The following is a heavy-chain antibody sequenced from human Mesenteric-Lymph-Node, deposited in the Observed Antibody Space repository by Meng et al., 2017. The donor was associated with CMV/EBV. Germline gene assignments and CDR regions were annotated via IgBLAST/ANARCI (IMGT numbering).Heavy chain of an antibody. J-gene: IGHJ5*02. V-gene: IGHV1-2*06. Sequence: QVQLVQSRAEVGKPGASVMVSCKASGYTFTDFYIHWVRQAPGQGLEWMGRINPNSGVSNSAQNFQGRVTMTRDTPISTAYMELGRLTSNDTAVYYCARDNVNPEGFDPWGQGTLVTVSS. CDR2: INPNSGVS. D-gene: IGHD2/OR15-2a*01. CDR1: GYTFTDFY. CDR3: ARDNVNPEGFDP.